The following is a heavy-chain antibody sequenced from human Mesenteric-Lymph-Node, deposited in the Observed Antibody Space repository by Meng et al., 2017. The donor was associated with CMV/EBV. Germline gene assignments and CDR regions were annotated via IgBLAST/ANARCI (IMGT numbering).Heavy chain of an antibody. CDR1: GYSFTSYW. CDR2: IYPTDSDT. V-gene: IGHV5-51*01. CDR3: ARPIAAAVDAFDI. J-gene: IGHJ3*02. Sequence: GESLKISCKGSGYSFTSYWIAWVRQMPGKGLEWMGIIYPTDSDTRYSPSFQGQVTISADKSITTAYLQWSNLKASDTAMFYCARPIAAAVDAFDIWGRGTMVTVSS. D-gene: IGHD6-13*01.